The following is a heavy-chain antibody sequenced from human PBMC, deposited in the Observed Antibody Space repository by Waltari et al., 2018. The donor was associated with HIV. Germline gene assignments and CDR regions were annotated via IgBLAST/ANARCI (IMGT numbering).Heavy chain of an antibody. CDR3: AKDSTRAAKSPNWFDP. Sequence: EVQLLESGGGLVQPGGSLRLSCAASGFTFSSYAMSWVRQAPGKGLEWVSAISGSGGSTYYADSVKGRFTISRDNSKNTLYLQMNSLRAEDTAVYYCAKDSTRAAKSPNWFDPWGQGTLVTVSS. V-gene: IGHV3-23*01. J-gene: IGHJ5*02. CDR2: ISGSGGST. CDR1: GFTFSSYA.